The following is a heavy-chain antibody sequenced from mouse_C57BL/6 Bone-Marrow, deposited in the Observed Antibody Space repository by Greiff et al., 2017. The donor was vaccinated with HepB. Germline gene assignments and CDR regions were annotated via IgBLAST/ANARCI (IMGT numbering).Heavy chain of an antibody. D-gene: IGHD1-1*01. V-gene: IGHV3-5*01. CDR1: GISITTGNYR. J-gene: IGHJ2*01. CDR3: ARVTTGYYFDY. CDR2: IYYSGTI. Sequence: DVQLQESGPGLVKPSQTVFLTCTVTGISITTGNYRWSWIRQFPGNKLEWIGYIYYSGTITYNPSLTSRTTITSDTPKNQFFLEMNSLTAEDTATYYCARVTTGYYFDYWGQGTTLTVSS.